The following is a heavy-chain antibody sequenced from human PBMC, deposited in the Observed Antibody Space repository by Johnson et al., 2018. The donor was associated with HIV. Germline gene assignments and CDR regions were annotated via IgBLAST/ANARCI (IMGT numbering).Heavy chain of an antibody. J-gene: IGHJ3*02. Sequence: QVQLVESGGGVVQPGGSLRLSCAASGFTFSSYGMHWVCQAPGKGLEWVAFIRYDGSNKYYEDSVRGRFTISRDNSKNTLYLQMNSLRAEDTAVYFCARDQGYNGFEPDAFDIWGQGTMVIVSS. CDR1: GFTFSSYG. V-gene: IGHV3-30*02. D-gene: IGHD5-12*01. CDR2: IRYDGSNK. CDR3: ARDQGYNGFEPDAFDI.